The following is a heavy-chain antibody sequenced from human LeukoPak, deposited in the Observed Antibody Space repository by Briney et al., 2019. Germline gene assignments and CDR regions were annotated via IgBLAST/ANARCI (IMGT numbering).Heavy chain of an antibody. J-gene: IGHJ4*02. CDR1: GFTFSSYA. CDR2: ISWNSGSI. V-gene: IGHV3-9*01. D-gene: IGHD6-6*01. CDR3: AKGYPLGAARYIDWGDY. Sequence: GGSLRLSCAASGFTFSSYAMSWVRQAPGKGLEWVSGISWNSGSIGYADSVKGRFTISRDNAKNSLYLQMNSLRAEDTALYYCAKGYPLGAARYIDWGDYWGQGTLVTVSS.